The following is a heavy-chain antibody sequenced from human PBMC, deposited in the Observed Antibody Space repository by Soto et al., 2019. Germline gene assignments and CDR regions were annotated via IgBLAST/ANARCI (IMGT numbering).Heavy chain of an antibody. J-gene: IGHJ6*02. CDR2: IIPIFGTA. CDR1: GGTFSSYA. CDR3: ARMANDYGDYVYYYYGMDV. Sequence: SVKVSCKASGGTFSSYAISWVRQAPGQGLEWMGGIIPIFGTANYAQKFQGRVTITADESTSTAYMELSSLRSEDTAVYYCARMANDYGDYVYYYYGMDVWGQGTTVTVSS. D-gene: IGHD4-17*01. V-gene: IGHV1-69*13.